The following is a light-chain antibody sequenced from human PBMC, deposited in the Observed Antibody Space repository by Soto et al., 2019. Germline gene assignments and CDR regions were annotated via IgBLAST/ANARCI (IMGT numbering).Light chain of an antibody. CDR2: SDN. CDR1: SSNIGSNS. J-gene: IGLJ2*01. Sequence: QAVLTQPPSASGTPGQRVTISCSGSSSNIGSNSVNWYQHLPGMAPKLLIHSDNQRPSGAPDRFSGSKSGTSASLAISGLQSAEEADFYCAAWDDSLNGVVFGGGTKLTVL. V-gene: IGLV1-44*01. CDR3: AAWDDSLNGVV.